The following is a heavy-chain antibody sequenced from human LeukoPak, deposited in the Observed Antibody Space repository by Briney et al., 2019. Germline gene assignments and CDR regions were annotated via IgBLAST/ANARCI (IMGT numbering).Heavy chain of an antibody. V-gene: IGHV3-48*02. Sequence: PGGSLRLSCAASGFTFSSYSINWVRQTPGKGLEWVSYISSGSGFINYADFVKGRFTISRDNAKNSLYLQMNSLRDEDTAVYYCARDQPNYDILTGYYPFDYWGQGTVVTVSS. CDR1: GFTFSSYS. J-gene: IGHJ4*02. D-gene: IGHD3-9*01. CDR3: ARDQPNYDILTGYYPFDY. CDR2: ISSGSGFI.